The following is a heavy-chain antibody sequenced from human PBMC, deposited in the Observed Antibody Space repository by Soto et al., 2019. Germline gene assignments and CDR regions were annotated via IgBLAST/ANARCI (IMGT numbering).Heavy chain of an antibody. V-gene: IGHV3-23*01. CDR3: ARTYYYGSGIYPTFDP. J-gene: IGHJ5*02. Sequence: GGSLRLSCAASGLIFSSYAMSWVRQAPGKGLEWVSTLSGSDGSTYNADPVKGRFTISRDNSKNTLYLQMNSLRAEDTAVYYCARTYYYGSGIYPTFDPWGQGTLVTVSS. CDR1: GLIFSSYA. D-gene: IGHD3-10*01. CDR2: LSGSDGST.